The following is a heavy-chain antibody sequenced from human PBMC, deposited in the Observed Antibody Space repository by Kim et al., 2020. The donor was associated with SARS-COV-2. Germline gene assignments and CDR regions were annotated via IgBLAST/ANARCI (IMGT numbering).Heavy chain of an antibody. J-gene: IGHJ6*01. CDR1: GFTFSSYS. Sequence: GGSLRLSCAASGFTFSSYSMNWVRQAPGKGLEWVSSISSSSSYIYYADSVKGRFTISRDNAKNSLYLQMNSLRAEDTAVYYCARDRLTAAGTAYYYYGMDVWGQGTTVTVSS. CDR2: ISSSSSYI. CDR3: ARDRLTAAGTAYYYYGMDV. D-gene: IGHD6-13*01. V-gene: IGHV3-21*01.